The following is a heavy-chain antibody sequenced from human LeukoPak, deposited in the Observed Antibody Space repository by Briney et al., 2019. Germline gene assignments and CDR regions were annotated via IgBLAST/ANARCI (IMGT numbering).Heavy chain of an antibody. CDR2: ISYDGSNK. CDR3: ARERNWNYGPNWFDP. Sequence: SLRLSCAASGFTFSSYAMHWVRQAPGKGLEWVAVISYDGSNKYYADSVKGRFTISRDNSKNTLYLQMNSLRAEDTAVYYCARERNWNYGPNWFDPWGQGTTVTVSS. D-gene: IGHD1-7*01. CDR1: GFTFSSYA. V-gene: IGHV3-30-3*01. J-gene: IGHJ5*01.